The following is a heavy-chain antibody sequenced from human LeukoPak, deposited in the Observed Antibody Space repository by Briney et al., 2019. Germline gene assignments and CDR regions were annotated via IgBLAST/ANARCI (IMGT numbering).Heavy chain of an antibody. V-gene: IGHV3-7*03. Sequence: GGSLRLSCAASGFIFSSYAMSWVRQAPGKGLEWVANIKQDGSEKYYVDSVKGRFTISRDNAKNSLYLQMNSLRAEDTAVYYCARHRWQLVGPDVWGQGTTVTVSS. CDR2: IKQDGSEK. CDR1: GFIFSSYA. J-gene: IGHJ6*02. CDR3: ARHRWQLVGPDV. D-gene: IGHD6-6*01.